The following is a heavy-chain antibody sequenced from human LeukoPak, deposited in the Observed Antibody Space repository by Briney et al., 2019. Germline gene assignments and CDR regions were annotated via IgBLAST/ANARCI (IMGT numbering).Heavy chain of an antibody. CDR3: ARGHYDSSWWFDP. CDR1: GFTFSSYA. V-gene: IGHV3-64*01. D-gene: IGHD3-22*01. J-gene: IGHJ5*02. Sequence: GGSLRLSCAASGFTFSSYAMHWVRQAPGKGLEYVSAISSNGGSTYYANSVKGRFTISRDNSKNTLYLQMGSLRAEDMAVYYCARGHYDSSWWFDPWGQGTLVSVSS. CDR2: ISSNGGST.